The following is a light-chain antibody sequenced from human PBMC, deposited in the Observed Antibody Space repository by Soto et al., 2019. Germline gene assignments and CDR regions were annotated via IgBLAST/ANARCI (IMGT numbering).Light chain of an antibody. CDR2: GAS. Sequence: EIVMTQSPATLSVSPGERAALSCRASQSVNSNLAWYQQKPAQAPRLLIYGASTRATGIPARFSGSGSGTEFTLTISNLQSEDFAVYYCQQYNNCPLTFGGGTKVEIK. CDR3: QQYNNCPLT. CDR1: QSVNSN. J-gene: IGKJ4*01. V-gene: IGKV3-15*01.